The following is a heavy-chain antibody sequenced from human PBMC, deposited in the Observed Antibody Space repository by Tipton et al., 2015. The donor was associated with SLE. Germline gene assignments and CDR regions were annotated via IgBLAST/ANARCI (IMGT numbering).Heavy chain of an antibody. CDR1: GGSISGQF. Sequence: TLSLTCTVSGGSISGQFWSWIRQPPGKGLEWIGYGYYTGSTNYNPSLKSRVTISVDTSKNQFSLKLSSVTAADTAVYYRARDRGPYYYDSSGYYNAFDIWGQGTMVTVSS. V-gene: IGHV4-59*11. D-gene: IGHD3-22*01. CDR3: ARDRGPYYYDSSGYYNAFDI. J-gene: IGHJ3*02. CDR2: GYYTGST.